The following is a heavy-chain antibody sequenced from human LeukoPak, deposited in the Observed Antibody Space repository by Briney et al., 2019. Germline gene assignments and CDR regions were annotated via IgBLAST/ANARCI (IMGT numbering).Heavy chain of an antibody. J-gene: IGHJ4*02. D-gene: IGHD3-10*01. CDR2: IYYSGST. Sequence: SETLSLTCTVSGGSISSYYWSWIRQPPGKGLEWIGYIYYSGSTNYNPSLKSRVTISVDTSKNQFSLKLSSVTAADTAVYYCARDTTYHYGSYDYWGQGTLVTVSS. CDR1: GGSISSYY. V-gene: IGHV4-59*01. CDR3: ARDTTYHYGSYDY.